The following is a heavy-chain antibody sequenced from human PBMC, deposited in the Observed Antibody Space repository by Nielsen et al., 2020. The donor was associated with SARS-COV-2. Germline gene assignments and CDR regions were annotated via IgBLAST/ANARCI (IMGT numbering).Heavy chain of an antibody. Sequence: LRLSCTVSGGSISSGGYYWSWIRQHPGKGLEWIGYIYYSGSTYYNPSLKSRVTISVDTSKNQFSLKLSSVTAADTAVYYCARSRKYYYYYGMDVWGQGTTVTVSS. CDR3: ARSRKYYYYYGMDV. CDR2: IYYSGST. J-gene: IGHJ6*02. CDR1: GGSISSGGYY. D-gene: IGHD2-2*01. V-gene: IGHV4-31*03.